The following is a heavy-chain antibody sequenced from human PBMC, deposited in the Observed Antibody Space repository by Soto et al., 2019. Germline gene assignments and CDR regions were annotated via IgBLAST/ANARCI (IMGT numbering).Heavy chain of an antibody. CDR2: LYPGDSQI. Sequence: GESLKISCKGSGYSFTTYWIGWVRQVPGKGLEWMAILYPGDSQIRYSPSFQGQVSISVDKSISTAYLQWSSLKASDTAMYYCARSKYSTNWNHGIDVWGQGTTVTVSS. CDR3: ARSKYSTNWNHGIDV. D-gene: IGHD6-13*01. V-gene: IGHV5-51*01. J-gene: IGHJ6*02. CDR1: GYSFTTYW.